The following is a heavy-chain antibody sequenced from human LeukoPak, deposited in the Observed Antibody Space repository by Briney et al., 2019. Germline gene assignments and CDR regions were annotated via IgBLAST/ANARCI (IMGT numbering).Heavy chain of an antibody. D-gene: IGHD6-19*01. V-gene: IGHV3-30-3*01. CDR1: GFTFSSYA. CDR2: ISYDGSNK. CDR3: ARDRRGQSGWYEVPY. Sequence: GGSLRLSCAASGFTFSSYAMHWVRQAPGKGLEWVAVISYDGSNKYYADSVKGRFTISRDSSKNTLNLQMNSLRAEDTAVYYCARDRRGQSGWYEVPYWGQGTLVTVSS. J-gene: IGHJ4*02.